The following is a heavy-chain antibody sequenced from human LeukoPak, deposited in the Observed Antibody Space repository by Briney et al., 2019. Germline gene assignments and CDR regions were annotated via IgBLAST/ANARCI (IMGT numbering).Heavy chain of an antibody. J-gene: IGHJ4*02. CDR3: ARIQPLNSGWLRWTPPDDY. D-gene: IGHD6-19*01. Sequence: PGGSLRLSCAASGFTFSSYGMHWVRQAPGKGLEWVAVISYDGSNKYYADSVKGRFTISRDNSKNTLYLQMNSLRAEDTAVYYCARIQPLNSGWLRWTPPDDYWGQGTLVTVSS. V-gene: IGHV3-30*19. CDR2: ISYDGSNK. CDR1: GFTFSSYG.